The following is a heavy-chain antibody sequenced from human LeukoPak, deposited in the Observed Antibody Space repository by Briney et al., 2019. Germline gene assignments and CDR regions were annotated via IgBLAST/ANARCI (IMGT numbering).Heavy chain of an antibody. D-gene: IGHD2-21*02. V-gene: IGHV3-48*01. CDR3: AGAYCGGDCYAAGFDY. J-gene: IGHJ4*02. CDR2: ISSSSSTI. CDR1: GFTFSSYS. Sequence: GGSLRLSCAASGFTFSSYSMNWVRQAPGKGLEWVSYISSSSSTIYYADSVKGRFTISRDNAKNSLYLQMNSLRAEDTAVYYCAGAYCGGDCYAAGFDYWGQGTLVTVSS.